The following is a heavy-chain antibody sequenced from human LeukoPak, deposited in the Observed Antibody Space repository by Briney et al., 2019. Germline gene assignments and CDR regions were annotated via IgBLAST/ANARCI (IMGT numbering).Heavy chain of an antibody. Sequence: PGGSLRLSCAASGFTFSSYAMSWVRQAPGKELEWVSAISGSGGSTYYADSVKGRFTISRDNSKNTLYLQMNSLRAEDTAVYYCAKDQRWRVPVVVVAADAFDIWGQGTMVTVSS. J-gene: IGHJ3*02. V-gene: IGHV3-23*01. CDR1: GFTFSSYA. D-gene: IGHD2-15*01. CDR3: AKDQRWRVPVVVVAADAFDI. CDR2: ISGSGGST.